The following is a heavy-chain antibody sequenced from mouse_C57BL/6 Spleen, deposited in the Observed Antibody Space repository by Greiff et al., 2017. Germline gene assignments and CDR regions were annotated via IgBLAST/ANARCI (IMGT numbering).Heavy chain of an antibody. J-gene: IGHJ4*01. D-gene: IGHD1-1*01. CDR2: INPGSGGT. CDR1: GYAFTNYL. Sequence: VKLMESGAELVRPGTSVKVSCKASGYAFTNYLIEWVKQRPGQGLEWIGVINPGSGGTNYNEKFKGKATLTADKSSSTAYMQLSSLTSEDSAVYFCARSGVDYAMDYWGQGTSVTVSS. V-gene: IGHV1-54*01. CDR3: ARSGVDYAMDY.